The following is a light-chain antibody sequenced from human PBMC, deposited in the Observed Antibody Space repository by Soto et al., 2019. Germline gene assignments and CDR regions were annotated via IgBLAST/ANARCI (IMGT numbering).Light chain of an antibody. J-gene: IGKJ1*01. CDR3: QQNNNWPPWT. Sequence: ILMTQSPATLSVSPGERATLSCRASQSVTTNLAGYQQKTGQAPRLLIYDASTTATGIPARLSGSGPGTEFTHTIGVLQYEDFASYYCQQNNNWPPWTFGQGTKVEIK. CDR2: DAS. CDR1: QSVTTN. V-gene: IGKV3-15*01.